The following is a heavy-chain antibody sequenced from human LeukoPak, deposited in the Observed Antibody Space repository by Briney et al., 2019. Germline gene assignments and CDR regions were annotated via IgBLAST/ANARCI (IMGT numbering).Heavy chain of an antibody. Sequence: KSSETLSLTCTVFGGPITGYYWSWIRQPPGKGLEWIGYIYSSGSTYYNPSLKSRVTISVDTSKNRFSLKLSTVTAADTAVYYCARRPTGDPKFDYWGQGTLVTVSS. V-gene: IGHV4-59*08. J-gene: IGHJ4*02. CDR2: IYSSGST. CDR3: ARRPTGDPKFDY. D-gene: IGHD7-27*01. CDR1: GGPITGYY.